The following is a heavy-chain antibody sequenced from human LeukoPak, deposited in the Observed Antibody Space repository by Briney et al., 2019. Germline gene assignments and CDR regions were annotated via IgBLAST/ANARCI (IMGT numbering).Heavy chain of an antibody. V-gene: IGHV4-31*03. Sequence: PSQTLSLTCTVSGGSISSGGYYWSWIRQHPGKGLEWIGYIYYSGSTYYNASLKSRPTISVDTSKNQFSLKLSSVTAADTAVYYCARVSGSYYVVDYWGQGTLVTVTS. D-gene: IGHD1-26*01. CDR1: GGSISSGGYY. J-gene: IGHJ4*02. CDR2: IYYSGST. CDR3: ARVSGSYYVVDY.